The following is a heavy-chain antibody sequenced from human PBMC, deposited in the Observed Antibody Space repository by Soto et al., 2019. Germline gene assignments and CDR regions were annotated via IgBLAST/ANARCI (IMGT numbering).Heavy chain of an antibody. J-gene: IGHJ6*02. CDR2: IYYSGST. Sequence: SETLSLTCTVSGGSISSGDYYWSWIRQPPGKGLEWIGYIYYSGSTYYNPSLKSRVTISVDTSKNQFSLKLSSVTAADTAVYYCARGGGQQLVSYYYYGMDVWGQGTTVTVSS. CDR1: GGSISSGDYY. D-gene: IGHD6-13*01. CDR3: ARGGGQQLVSYYYYGMDV. V-gene: IGHV4-30-4*01.